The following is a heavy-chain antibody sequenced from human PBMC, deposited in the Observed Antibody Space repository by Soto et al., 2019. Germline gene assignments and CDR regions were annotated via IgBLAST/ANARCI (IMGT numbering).Heavy chain of an antibody. CDR1: GGSIRTSY. CDR2: TYNSGST. Sequence: QVQLQESGPGLVKPSETLSLTCTVSGGSIRTSYWSWIRQPPGKGLEWIGYTYNSGSTNYNPSLKSRVTISVDTSKNQCSLHLSSVTAADTAVYYCARDAFDIWGQGTMVTVSS. V-gene: IGHV4-59*01. CDR3: ARDAFDI. J-gene: IGHJ3*02.